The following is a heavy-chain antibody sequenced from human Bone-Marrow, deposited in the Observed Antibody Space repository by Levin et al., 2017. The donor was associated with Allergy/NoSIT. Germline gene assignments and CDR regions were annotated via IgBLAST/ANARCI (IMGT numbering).Heavy chain of an antibody. CDR2: IYPDDSDT. CDR1: GYSFSDYW. V-gene: IGHV5-51*01. CDR3: ARLLPRGVGAFDL. D-gene: IGHD2-15*01. Sequence: GASVKVSCQGSGYSFSDYWIAWVRQMPGKGLEWMAVIYPDDSDTKYSPSFQGQVSISVDKSINTAYLQWTSLQASDSAIYYCARLLPRGVGAFDLWGQGTMVVVSS. J-gene: IGHJ3*01.